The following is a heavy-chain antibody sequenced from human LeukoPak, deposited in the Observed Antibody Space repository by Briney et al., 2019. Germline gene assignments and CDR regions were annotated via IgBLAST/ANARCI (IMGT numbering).Heavy chain of an antibody. J-gene: IGHJ1*01. D-gene: IGHD6-19*01. V-gene: IGHV4-39*01. Sequence: SETLSLTCTVSGGSISSSSYYWGWISQPPGKGLEWIGSIYYSGSTYYNPSLKSRVTISVDTSKNQFSLKLSSVTAADTAVYYCARHGRAVAGPKYFQHWGQGTLVTVSS. CDR1: GGSISSSSYY. CDR2: IYYSGST. CDR3: ARHGRAVAGPKYFQH.